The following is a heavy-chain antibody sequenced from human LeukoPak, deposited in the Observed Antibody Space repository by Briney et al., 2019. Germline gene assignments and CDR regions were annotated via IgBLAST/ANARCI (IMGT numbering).Heavy chain of an antibody. CDR3: ARVQGYSYGTLDY. CDR2: IYYSGST. V-gene: IGHV4-59*01. D-gene: IGHD5-18*01. CDR1: GGSISSYY. J-gene: IGHJ4*02. Sequence: SETLSLTCTVSGGSISSYYWSWIRQPPGKGLEWIGYIYYSGSTNYNPPLKSRVTISVDTSKNQFSLKLSSVTAADTAVYYCARVQGYSYGTLDYWGQGTLVTVSS.